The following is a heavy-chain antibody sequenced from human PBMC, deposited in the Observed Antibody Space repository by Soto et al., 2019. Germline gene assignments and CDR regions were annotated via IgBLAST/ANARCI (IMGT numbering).Heavy chain of an antibody. D-gene: IGHD2-15*01. CDR1: GGTFSSYA. CDR3: TRVVVVAAANSYQCYYGMDA. CDR2: IIPMFGIA. J-gene: IGHJ6*02. V-gene: IGHV1-69*02. Sequence: QVQLVQSGAEVKKPGSSVKVSCKASGGTFSSYAMSWVRQAPGQGLEWMGRIIPMFGIANYAQKFRGRVTITADQSTSTAYMELSGLRSEDTAVYYCTRVVVVAAANSYQCYYGMDAWGQGTTVDVSS.